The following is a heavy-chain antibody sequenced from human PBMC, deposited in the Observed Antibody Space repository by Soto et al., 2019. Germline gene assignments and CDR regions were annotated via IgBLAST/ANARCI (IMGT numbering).Heavy chain of an antibody. D-gene: IGHD2-2*01. Sequence: QVQLVESGGGVVQPGRSLRLSCAASGFTFSSYAMHWVRQAPGKGLEWVAVISYDGSNKYYADSVKGRFTISRDNSKNTLYLQMNSLRAEDTAVYYCARDSPDIVVVPAAKDYYYGMDVW. V-gene: IGHV3-30-3*01. CDR3: ARDSPDIVVVPAAKDYYYGMDV. CDR2: ISYDGSNK. J-gene: IGHJ6*01. CDR1: GFTFSSYA.